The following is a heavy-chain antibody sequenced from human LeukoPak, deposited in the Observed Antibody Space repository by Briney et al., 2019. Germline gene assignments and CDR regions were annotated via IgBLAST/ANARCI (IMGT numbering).Heavy chain of an antibody. CDR3: ARRDDSNWYE. J-gene: IGHJ4*02. CDR2: IYPDDSDT. CDR1: GYSFTSYW. D-gene: IGHD6-13*01. V-gene: IGHV5-51*01. Sequence: GESLKISCKGSGYSFTSYWIGWVRQMPGKGLEWMGIIYPDDSDTRYNPSFQGQVTISADKSISTAYLQWSSLKASDAAMYYCARRDDSNWYEWGQGTLVTVSS.